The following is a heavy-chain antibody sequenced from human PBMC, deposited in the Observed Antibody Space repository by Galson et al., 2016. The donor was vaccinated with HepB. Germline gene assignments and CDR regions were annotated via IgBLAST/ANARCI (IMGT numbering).Heavy chain of an antibody. V-gene: IGHV3-74*01. J-gene: IGHJ4*02. Sequence: SLRLSCAASGFTFGSYWMHWVRHAPGKGLEWVSRTNNDGTSTTYADSVKGRFTISSDNTKNTLYLHMDTLRPEDTALYYCARDPGSFFDYWGQGSLVTVSS. CDR1: GFTFGSYW. CDR2: TNNDGTST. CDR3: ARDPGSFFDY. D-gene: IGHD1-26*01.